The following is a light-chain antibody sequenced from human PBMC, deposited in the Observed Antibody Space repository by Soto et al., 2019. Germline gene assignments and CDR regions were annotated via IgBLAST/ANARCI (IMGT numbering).Light chain of an antibody. Sequence: EIVMTQSPATLSLSPGERATLSCRASQSVSSNLAWYQQKPGQAPRLLIYGASTRATGIPARFSGSGSGTEFTLTIRSLQSEDFAVYYCQQYNNWPPRYTFGQGTKLEIK. CDR3: QQYNNWPPRYT. CDR1: QSVSSN. CDR2: GAS. J-gene: IGKJ2*01. V-gene: IGKV3-15*01.